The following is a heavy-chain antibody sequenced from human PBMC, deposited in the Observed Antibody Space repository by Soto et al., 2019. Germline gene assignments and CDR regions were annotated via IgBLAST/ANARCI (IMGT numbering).Heavy chain of an antibody. Sequence: GGSLRLSCAASGFTFSSYEMNWVRQAPGKGLEWVSYISSSGSTIYYADSVKGRFTISRDNAKNSLYLQMNSLRAEDTAVYYCARALVGAEYYYYYYGMDVWGQGTTVTVSS. CDR3: ARALVGAEYYYYYYGMDV. CDR2: ISSSGSTI. CDR1: GFTFSSYE. J-gene: IGHJ6*02. D-gene: IGHD1-26*01. V-gene: IGHV3-48*03.